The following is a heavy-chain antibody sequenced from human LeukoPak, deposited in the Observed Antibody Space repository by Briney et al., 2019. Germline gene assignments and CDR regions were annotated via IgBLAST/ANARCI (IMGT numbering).Heavy chain of an antibody. CDR3: AKSGQPPPRRSEIYYFDY. Sequence: HPGGSLRLSCAASGFTFSSYAMSWVRQAPGKGLEWVSAISGSGGSTYYADSVKGRFTISRDNSKNTLYLQMNSLRAEDTAVYYCAKSGQPPPRRSEIYYFDYWGQGTLVTVSS. V-gene: IGHV3-23*01. J-gene: IGHJ4*02. CDR1: GFTFSSYA. D-gene: IGHD3-3*01. CDR2: ISGSGGST.